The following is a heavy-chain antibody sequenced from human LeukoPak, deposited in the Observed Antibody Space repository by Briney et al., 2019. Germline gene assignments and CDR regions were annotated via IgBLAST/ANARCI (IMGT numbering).Heavy chain of an antibody. D-gene: IGHD3-10*01. Sequence: EASVKVSCKAPGYTFTSYDINWVRQATGQGLEWMGWMNPNSGNTGYAQKFQGRVTMTRNTSISTAYMELSSLRSEDTAVYYCARRTGVLLWFGDRQGYYFDYWGQGTLVTVSS. CDR1: GYTFTSYD. CDR2: MNPNSGNT. CDR3: ARRTGVLLWFGDRQGYYFDY. V-gene: IGHV1-8*01. J-gene: IGHJ4*02.